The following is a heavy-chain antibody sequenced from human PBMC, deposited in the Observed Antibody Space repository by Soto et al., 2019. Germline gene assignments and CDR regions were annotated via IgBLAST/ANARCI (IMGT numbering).Heavy chain of an antibody. Sequence: QVQLQESGPGLVKPSQTLSLTCTVSGGSISSGGYYWSWLRQHPGTGLEWIGYIYYSGSTYYNPSLKNRVTISVDTSKNQFSLKLSSVTAADTAVYYSDGLMAHCFDYWGQGTLVTVSS. J-gene: IGHJ4*02. CDR1: GGSISSGGYY. V-gene: IGHV4-31*03. CDR2: IYYSGST. CDR3: DGLMAHCFDY. D-gene: IGHD2-21*02.